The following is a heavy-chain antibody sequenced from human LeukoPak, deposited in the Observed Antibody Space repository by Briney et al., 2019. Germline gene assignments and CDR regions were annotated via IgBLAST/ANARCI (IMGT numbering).Heavy chain of an antibody. CDR2: INSDGSST. CDR3: ARETFSGSIVVVPAAPYGMDV. Sequence: PGGSLRLSCAASGFTFSSYWMHWVRQAPGKGLVWVSRINSDGSSTSYADSVKGRFTISRDNAKNTLNLQMNSLRAEDTAVYYCARETFSGSIVVVPAAPYGMDVWGQGTTVTVSS. V-gene: IGHV3-74*01. D-gene: IGHD2-2*01. J-gene: IGHJ6*02. CDR1: GFTFSSYW.